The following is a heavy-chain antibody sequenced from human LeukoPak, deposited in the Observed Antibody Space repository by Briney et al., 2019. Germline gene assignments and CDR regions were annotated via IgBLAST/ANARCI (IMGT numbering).Heavy chain of an antibody. D-gene: IGHD5-12*01. CDR2: IDGDGSST. CDR3: ARGYSGYFYY. J-gene: IGHJ4*02. CDR1: LFTFSSYW. Sequence: PGGSLRLSCEAPLFTFSSYWMQWVRQAPGKGLVWVSRIDGDGSSTNYADSVKGRFTISRDNAKNTLYLQMNSLRAEDTAVYYCARGYSGYFYYWGQGTLVTVSS. V-gene: IGHV3-74*01.